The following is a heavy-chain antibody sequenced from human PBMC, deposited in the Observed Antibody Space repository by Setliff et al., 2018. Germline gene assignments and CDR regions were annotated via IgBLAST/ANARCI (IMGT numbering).Heavy chain of an antibody. D-gene: IGHD3-16*01. CDR2: INPNSGGT. CDR1: AKTFTAYY. V-gene: IGHV1-2*02. CDR3: ARLGAIPEPGTGVLG. J-gene: IGHJ4*02. Sequence: ASVKVSCKASAKTFTAYYVHWVRQAPGQGLEWMGWINPNSGGTNYAQKFQGRVTMAWDTSISTAYMDLSRLTSDDTAVYYCARLGAIPEPGTGVLGWGQGTLVTVSS.